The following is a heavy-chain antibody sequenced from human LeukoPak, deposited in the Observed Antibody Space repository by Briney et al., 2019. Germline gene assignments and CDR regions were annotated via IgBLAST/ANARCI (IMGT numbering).Heavy chain of an antibody. CDR3: ARSDSSGYHWFDP. J-gene: IGHJ5*02. CDR2: ISAYNGNT. V-gene: IGHV1-18*01. Sequence: ASVKVSCKASGYTFSNYGISWVRQAPGQGLEWMGWISAYNGNTNYAQKLQGRVTMTTDTSTSTAYMELRSLRSDDTAVYYCARSDSSGYHWFDPWGQGTLVTVSS. CDR1: GYTFSNYG. D-gene: IGHD3-22*01.